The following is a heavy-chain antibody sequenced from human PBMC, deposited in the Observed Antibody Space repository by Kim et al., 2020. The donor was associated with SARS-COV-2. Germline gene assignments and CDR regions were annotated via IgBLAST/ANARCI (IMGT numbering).Heavy chain of an antibody. D-gene: IGHD2-2*01. CDR2: IIPILGIA. CDR3: ARDYSPLHCSSTSCPSGYYGMDV. CDR1: GGTFSSYA. Sequence: SVKVSCKASGGTFSSYAISWVRQAPGQGLEWMGRIIPILGIANYAQNFQGRVTITADKSTGTAYMELSSLRSEDTAVYYCARDYSPLHCSSTSCPSGYYGMDVWGQGTTVTVSS. J-gene: IGHJ6*02. V-gene: IGHV1-69*04.